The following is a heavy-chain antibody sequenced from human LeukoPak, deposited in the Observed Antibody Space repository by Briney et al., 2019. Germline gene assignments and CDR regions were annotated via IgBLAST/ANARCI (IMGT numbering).Heavy chain of an antibody. Sequence: GASVKVSCKASGYTFTSYAMHWVRQAPGQRLEWMGWINAGNGNTKYSQKFQGRVTITRDTSQSTAYMELRSLRSEDTAECYCARVRDSPILGYWGQGTLASVSS. J-gene: IGHJ4*02. CDR1: GYTFTSYA. V-gene: IGHV1-3*01. CDR3: ARVRDSPILGY. CDR2: INAGNGNT. D-gene: IGHD3-3*01.